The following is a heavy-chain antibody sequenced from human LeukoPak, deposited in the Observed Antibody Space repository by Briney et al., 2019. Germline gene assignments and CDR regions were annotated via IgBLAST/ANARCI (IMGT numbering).Heavy chain of an antibody. Sequence: SETLSLTCTVSGGSISSSSYYWGWIRQPPGKGLEWIGSIYYSGSTYYNPSLKSRVTISVDMSNNQFSLKLSSVTAADTAVYYCARRDGYTLPYDYWGQGTLVTVSS. CDR3: ARRDGYTLPYDY. D-gene: IGHD5-24*01. J-gene: IGHJ4*02. CDR1: GGSISSSSYY. CDR2: IYYSGST. V-gene: IGHV4-39*07.